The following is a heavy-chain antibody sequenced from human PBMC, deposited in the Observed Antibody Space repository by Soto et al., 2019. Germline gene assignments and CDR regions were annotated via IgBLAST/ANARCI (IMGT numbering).Heavy chain of an antibody. V-gene: IGHV4-30-2*01. D-gene: IGHD3-16*01. CDR3: AREDSRKGGYDY. CDR2: IYHSGSP. CDR1: GGSISSGGYS. Sequence: PSETLSLTCAVSGGSISSGGYSWSWIRQPPGKGLEWIGYIYHSGSPYYNPSPKSRVTISRDRYKNQFSLKLSPVNAADTAVYYCAREDSRKGGYDYWGQGTLVTVSS. J-gene: IGHJ4*02.